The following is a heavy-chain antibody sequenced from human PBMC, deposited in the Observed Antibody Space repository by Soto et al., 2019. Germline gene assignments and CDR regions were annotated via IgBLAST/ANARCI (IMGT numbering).Heavy chain of an antibody. V-gene: IGHV1-69*01. CDR1: GGTFSSYA. CDR2: IIPIFGTE. CDR3: ARDRIAGSKYYYGMDV. Sequence: QVQLVQSGAEVKKPGSSVRISCKASGGTFSSYAISWVRQAPGQGLEWMGGIIPIFGTENYAQKFQGRVAITADESTSTAYMELSSLRSEDTAVYYCARDRIAGSKYYYGMDVWGQGTTVTVSS. J-gene: IGHJ6*02. D-gene: IGHD6-13*01.